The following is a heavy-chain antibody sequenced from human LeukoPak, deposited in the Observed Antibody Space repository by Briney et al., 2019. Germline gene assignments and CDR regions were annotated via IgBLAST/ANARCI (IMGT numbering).Heavy chain of an antibody. CDR2: IWYDGSNN. CDR3: AKDSSGWYDY. Sequence: PGGSLRLSCAASGFTFSSYGMHWVRQAPGKGLEWVAVIWYDGSNNYYADSVKGRFTISRDNSKNTLYLQMNSLRAEDTAVYYCAKDSSGWYDYWGQGTLVTVSS. CDR1: GFTFSSYG. V-gene: IGHV3-33*06. D-gene: IGHD6-19*01. J-gene: IGHJ4*02.